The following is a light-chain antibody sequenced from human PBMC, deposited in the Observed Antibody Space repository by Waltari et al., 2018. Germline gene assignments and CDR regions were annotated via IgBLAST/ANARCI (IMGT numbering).Light chain of an antibody. Sequence: DTVMTQSPDSLAVSLGERATINCKSSQSVLYSHNNKNAIAWYQQKPGQPPKLLIYWASTRESGVPDRSSGSGSGTDFTLTINSLQAEDVAVYYCQQCYDPPLYTFGQGTKLEIK. J-gene: IGKJ2*01. CDR1: QSVLYSHNNKNA. V-gene: IGKV4-1*01. CDR3: QQCYDPPLYT. CDR2: WAS.